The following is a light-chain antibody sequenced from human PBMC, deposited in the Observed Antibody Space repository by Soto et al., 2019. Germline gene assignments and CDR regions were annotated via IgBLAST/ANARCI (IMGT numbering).Light chain of an antibody. Sequence: DIVMTQSPDSLAVSLGERATINCKSSQSVLHSSNNKNYLAWYQQKPGQPPKLLIYWASTRESGVPDRFSGSGSGTDFTLTIRSLQAEDVAVYYCQQHYSTPQTFGQGTKLEI. CDR1: QSVLHSSNNKNY. CDR2: WAS. J-gene: IGKJ2*01. V-gene: IGKV4-1*01. CDR3: QQHYSTPQT.